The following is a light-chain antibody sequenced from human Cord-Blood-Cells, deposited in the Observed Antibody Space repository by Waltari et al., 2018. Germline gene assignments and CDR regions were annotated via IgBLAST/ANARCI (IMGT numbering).Light chain of an antibody. CDR1: SSDVGGYNY. J-gene: IGLJ3*02. CDR2: DVS. V-gene: IGLV2-14*01. Sequence: QSALTPPASVSGSPGHSITISCPGTSSDVGGYNYVSRYQQPPAKPPKLMIYDVSNRPSGVSSRCSGSKSGNTASLTISGLQAEDEADYYCSSYTSSSTRNWVFGGGTKLTVL. CDR3: SSYTSSSTRNWV.